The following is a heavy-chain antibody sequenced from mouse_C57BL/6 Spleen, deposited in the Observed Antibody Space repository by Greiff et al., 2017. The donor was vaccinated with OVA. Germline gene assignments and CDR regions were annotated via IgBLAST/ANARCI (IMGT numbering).Heavy chain of an antibody. V-gene: IGHV1-76*01. CDR1: GYTFTDYY. D-gene: IGHD2-2*01. Sequence: QVQLQQSGAELVRPGASVKLSCKASGYTFTDYYIHWVKQRPGQGLEWIARIYPGSGNTYYNEKFKGKATLTAEKSSSTAYMQLSSLTSEYSAVYFCARGGYAGFDYWGQGTTLTVSS. CDR3: ARGGYAGFDY. CDR2: IYPGSGNT. J-gene: IGHJ2*01.